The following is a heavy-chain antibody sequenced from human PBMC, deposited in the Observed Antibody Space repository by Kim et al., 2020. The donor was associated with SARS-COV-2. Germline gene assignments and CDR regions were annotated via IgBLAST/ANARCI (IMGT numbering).Heavy chain of an antibody. CDR3: ASEGKREYSNYVGFGIRYGMDV. V-gene: IGHV3-53*01. Sequence: GGSLRLSCAASGFTVSSNYMSWVRQAPGKGLEWVSVIYSGGSTYYADSVKGRFTISRDNSKNTLYLQMNSLRAEDTAVYYCASEGKREYSNYVGFGIRYGMDVWGQGTTVTVSS. CDR2: IYSGGST. J-gene: IGHJ6*02. CDR1: GFTVSSNY. D-gene: IGHD4-4*01.